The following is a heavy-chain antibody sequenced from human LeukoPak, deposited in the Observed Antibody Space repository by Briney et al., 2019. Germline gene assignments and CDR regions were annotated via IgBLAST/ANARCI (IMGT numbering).Heavy chain of an antibody. CDR1: GFTFSSYA. D-gene: IGHD6-13*01. Sequence: GGSLRLSCAASGFTFSSYAMSWVRQAPGKGLEWVSAISGSGGSTYYADSVKGRFTISRVNSKNTLYLQMNSLRAEDTAVYYCAKDRDSSSWFDYWGQGTLVTVSS. CDR3: AKDRDSSSWFDY. J-gene: IGHJ4*02. CDR2: ISGSGGST. V-gene: IGHV3-23*01.